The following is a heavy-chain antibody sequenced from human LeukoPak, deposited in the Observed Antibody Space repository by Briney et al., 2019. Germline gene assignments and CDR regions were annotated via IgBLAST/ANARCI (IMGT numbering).Heavy chain of an antibody. J-gene: IGHJ6*03. CDR2: INDSGRT. V-gene: IGHV4-34*01. Sequence: SETLSLTCAVYGVSFSTYYWSWIRQPPGKGLEWIGEINDSGRTNYNPSLMSRVTISVDTSKNQFSLRLNSVTATDTAVYYCARRWNYGRNYYIGVWGKGATVSVSS. CDR1: GVSFSTYY. CDR3: ARRWNYGRNYYIGV. D-gene: IGHD1-7*01.